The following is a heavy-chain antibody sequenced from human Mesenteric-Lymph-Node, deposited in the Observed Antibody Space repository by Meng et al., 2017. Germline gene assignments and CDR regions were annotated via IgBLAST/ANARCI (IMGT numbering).Heavy chain of an antibody. CDR2: ISSSGSTI. CDR3: AIEYQLNYFDY. D-gene: IGHD2-2*01. J-gene: IGHJ4*02. CDR1: GFTFSSYA. V-gene: IGHV3-48*01. Sequence: GGSLRLSCAASGFTFSSYALHWVRQAPGKGLEWVSYISSSGSTIYYADSVKGRFTISRDNSKNTLYLQMNSLRAEDTAVYYCAIEYQLNYFDYWGQGTLVTVSS.